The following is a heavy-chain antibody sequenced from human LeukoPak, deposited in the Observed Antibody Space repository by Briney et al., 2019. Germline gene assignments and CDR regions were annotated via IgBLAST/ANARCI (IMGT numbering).Heavy chain of an antibody. CDR3: ARDFRTIVVVTSETDDY. D-gene: IGHD3-22*01. V-gene: IGHV3-7*01. Sequence: GGSLRLSCAASGFTFSSYWMSWVRQAPGKGLEWVANIKQDGSEKYYVDSVKGRFTISRDNAKNSLYLQMNSLRAEDTAVYYCARDFRTIVVVTSETDDYWGQGTLVTVSS. CDR1: GFTFSSYW. J-gene: IGHJ4*02. CDR2: IKQDGSEK.